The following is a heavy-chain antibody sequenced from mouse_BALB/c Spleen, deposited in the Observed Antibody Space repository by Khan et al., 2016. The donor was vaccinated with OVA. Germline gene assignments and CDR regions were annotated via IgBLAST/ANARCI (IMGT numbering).Heavy chain of an antibody. J-gene: IGHJ2*01. D-gene: IGHD6-2*01. V-gene: IGHV2-9*02. Sequence: VQLQESGPGLVAPSQSLSITCTVYGYSLTRYGVHWVRQPPGKGLEWLGLIWAGGSTNYYCALLSRLSISIDNSKSLVFLIMNSLQTEDTAWYYCARSKYRASDWDQGTTLTVSA. CDR3: ARSKYRASD. CDR2: IWAGGST. CDR1: GYSLTRYG.